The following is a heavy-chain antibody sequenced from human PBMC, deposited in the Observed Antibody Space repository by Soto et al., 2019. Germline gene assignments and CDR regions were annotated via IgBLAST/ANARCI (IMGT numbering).Heavy chain of an antibody. D-gene: IGHD4-17*01. CDR2: IYYSGST. CDR3: ARHHDYGDPRGVVYGMEV. V-gene: IGHV4-39*01. J-gene: IGHJ6*02. Sequence: SETLSLTCTVSGGSISSSSYYWGWIRQPPGKGLEWIGSIYYSGSTYYNPSLKSRVTISVDTSKNQFSLKLSSVTAADTAVYYCARHHDYGDPRGVVYGMEVWGQGTTVTVSS. CDR1: GGSISSSSYY.